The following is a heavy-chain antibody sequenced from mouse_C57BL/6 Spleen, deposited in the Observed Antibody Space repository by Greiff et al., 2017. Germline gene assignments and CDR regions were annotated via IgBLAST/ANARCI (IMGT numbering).Heavy chain of an antibody. CDR2: IHPNSGST. J-gene: IGHJ4*01. D-gene: IGHD2-14*01. V-gene: IGHV1-64*01. CDR1: GYTFTSYW. Sequence: QVQLQQPGAELVKPGASVKLSCKASGYTFTSYWMHWVKQRPGQGLEWIGMIHPNSGSTNYNEKFKSKATLTVDNSSSTAHRQVSSLTSEDSAVYYGARGGTAMDYWGQGTSVTVSS. CDR3: ARGGTAMDY.